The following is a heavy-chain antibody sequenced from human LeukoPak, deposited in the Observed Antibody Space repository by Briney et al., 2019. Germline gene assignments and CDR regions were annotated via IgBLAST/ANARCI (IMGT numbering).Heavy chain of an antibody. CDR1: GFTFSTYS. Sequence: GGSLRLSCAASGFTFSTYSMHWVRQAPGKGLEWVSSINNSSSYIYYADSVKGRFTISRDNAKNSLYLQMNSLRTDDTAVYFAAGDSSPNNGLGWFAPWGQGTLVTVSS. V-gene: IGHV3-21*01. D-gene: IGHD3-22*01. J-gene: IGHJ5*02. CDR3: AGDSSPNNGLGWFAP. CDR2: INNSSSYI.